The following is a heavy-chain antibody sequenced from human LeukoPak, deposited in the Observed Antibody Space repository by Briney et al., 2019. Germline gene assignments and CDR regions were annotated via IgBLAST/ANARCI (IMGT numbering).Heavy chain of an antibody. Sequence: GRSLRLSCAASGFTFSNYAIHWVRQAPGKGLEWVSVISNDGNTKFYADSVKGRFTISRDNSMNTLYLQINSLRAEDTAFYFCARERAVNGWTSAHFDYWGQGILVTVSS. V-gene: IGHV3-30*14. CDR1: GFTFSNYA. CDR2: ISNDGNTK. D-gene: IGHD6-19*01. J-gene: IGHJ4*02. CDR3: ARERAVNGWTSAHFDY.